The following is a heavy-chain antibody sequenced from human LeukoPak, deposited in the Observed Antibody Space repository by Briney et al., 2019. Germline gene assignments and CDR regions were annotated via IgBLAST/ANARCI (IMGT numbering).Heavy chain of an antibody. CDR2: IKQDGSEK. CDR3: ASVDIVVVPAAIHDAFAFDI. D-gene: IGHD2-2*02. CDR1: GFTFSSYC. J-gene: IGHJ3*02. Sequence: GGSLRLSCAASGFTFSSYCMSWVRQAPGKGLEWVANIKQDGSEKYYVDSVKGRFTISRDNAKNSLYLQMNSLRAEDTAVYYCASVDIVVVPAAIHDAFAFDIWGQGTMVTVSS. V-gene: IGHV3-7*01.